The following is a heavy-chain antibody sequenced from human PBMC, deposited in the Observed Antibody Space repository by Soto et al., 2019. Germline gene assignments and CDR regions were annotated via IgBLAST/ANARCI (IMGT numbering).Heavy chain of an antibody. CDR1: GFTFSSYA. D-gene: IGHD2-15*01. J-gene: IGHJ4*02. Sequence: EVQLLESGGGLVQPGGSLRLSCAASGFTFSSYAMSWVRQAPGKGLEWVSAISGSGGSTYYADSVKGRFTISRDNSKNTLYLQMNSLRAEDTAVYYCAKRYCSGGSCYYTVGNYFDYWGQGTLVTVSS. CDR3: AKRYCSGGSCYYTVGNYFDY. CDR2: ISGSGGST. V-gene: IGHV3-23*01.